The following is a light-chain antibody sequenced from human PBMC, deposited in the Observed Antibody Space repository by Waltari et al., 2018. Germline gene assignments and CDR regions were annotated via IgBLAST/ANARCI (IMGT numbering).Light chain of an antibody. V-gene: IGKV3-20*01. CDR1: QRVGDTY. Sequence: ENVLTQSPGTLSLSPGERATLSGRARQRVGDTYLAWYQQKPGQAPRLLIYGASTRATGIPDRFSGSGSGTDFTLTISRLEPEDVAVYYCHQSGGSGRAFGGGTKVEIK. CDR2: GAS. CDR3: HQSGGSGRA. J-gene: IGKJ4*01.